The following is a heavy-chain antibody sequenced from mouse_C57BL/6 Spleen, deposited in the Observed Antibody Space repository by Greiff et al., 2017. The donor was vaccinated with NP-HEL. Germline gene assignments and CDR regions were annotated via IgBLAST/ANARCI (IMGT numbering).Heavy chain of an antibody. CDR2: INPNYGTT. D-gene: IGHD2-2*01. CDR1: GYSFTDYN. Sequence: VQLQQSGPELVKPGASVKISCKASGYSFTDYNMNWVKQSHGKSLEWIGVINPNYGTTSYNQKFKGKATLTVDQSSSTAYMQLNSLTSEDSAVYYCARSSLYGYDDAWFAYWGQGTLVTVAA. CDR3: ARSSLYGYDDAWFAY. J-gene: IGHJ3*01. V-gene: IGHV1-39*01.